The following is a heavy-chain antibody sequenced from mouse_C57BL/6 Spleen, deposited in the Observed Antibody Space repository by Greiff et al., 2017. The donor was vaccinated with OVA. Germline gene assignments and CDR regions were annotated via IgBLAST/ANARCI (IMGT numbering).Heavy chain of an antibody. J-gene: IGHJ4*01. CDR2: IDPSDSYT. V-gene: IGHV1-69*01. D-gene: IGHD3-3*01. Sequence: QVQLQQSGAELVMPGASVKLSCKASGYTFTSYWMHWVKQRPGQGLEWIGEIDPSDSYTNYNQKFKGKSTLTVDKSSSTAYMQLSSLTSEDSAVYYCAKERDVGMDYGGQGTSVTVSS. CDR3: AKERDVGMDY. CDR1: GYTFTSYW.